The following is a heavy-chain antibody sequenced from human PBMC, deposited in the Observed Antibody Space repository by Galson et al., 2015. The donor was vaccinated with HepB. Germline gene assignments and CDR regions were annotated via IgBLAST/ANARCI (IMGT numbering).Heavy chain of an antibody. Sequence: SLRLSCAISGFTVSNEYMSWVRQAPGKGLEWVSLIYPSGDTYSAASVKGRFTIARHSSKNTLSLQMNSLRTEDTAVYYCATMYYDILTDYPGVFDIWGQGTMVVVSS. CDR3: ATMYYDILTDYPGVFDI. D-gene: IGHD3-9*01. J-gene: IGHJ3*02. CDR1: GFTVSNEY. CDR2: IYPSGDT. V-gene: IGHV3-53*01.